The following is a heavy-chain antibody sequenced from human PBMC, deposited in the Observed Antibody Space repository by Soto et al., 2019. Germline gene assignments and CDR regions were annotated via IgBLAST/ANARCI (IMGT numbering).Heavy chain of an antibody. D-gene: IGHD2-2*01. Sequence: QVQLQESGPGLEKPSETISLTCTVYGASSSSYYWSWIRQPSGKELEYIGYIFYSGTTNYNPSLQSRVSMSVDTSKNQFSLKLSSVTAADTAVYYCAKLLYASTFYYYGMDVWGQGTTVTVSS. CDR3: AKLLYASTFYYYGMDV. J-gene: IGHJ6*02. CDR2: IFYSGTT. CDR1: GASSSSYY. V-gene: IGHV4-59*01.